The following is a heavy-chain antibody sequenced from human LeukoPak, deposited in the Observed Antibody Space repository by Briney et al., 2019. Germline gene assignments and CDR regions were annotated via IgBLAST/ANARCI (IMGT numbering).Heavy chain of an antibody. D-gene: IGHD3-3*01. J-gene: IGHJ5*02. V-gene: IGHV1-2*02. CDR1: GYTFTGYY. CDR2: INPNSGGT. CDR3: ARGRLVYDFWSGYYWFDP. Sequence: ASVKVSCKASGYTFTGYYMHWVRQAPGQGLERMGWINPNSGGTNYAQKFQGRVTMTRDTSISTAYMELSRLRSDDTAVYYCARGRLVYDFWSGYYWFDPWGQGTLVTVSS.